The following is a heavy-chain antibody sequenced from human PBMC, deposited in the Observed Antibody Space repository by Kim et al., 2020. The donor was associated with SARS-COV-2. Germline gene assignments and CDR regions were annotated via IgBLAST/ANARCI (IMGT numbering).Heavy chain of an antibody. D-gene: IGHD1-26*01. CDR3: ARRKVGPSRPHAFDI. V-gene: IGHV4-4*02. CDR1: GGSISSSNW. Sequence: SETLSLTCAVSGGSISSSNWWSWVRQPPGKGLEWIGEIYHSGSTNYNPSLKSRVTISVDKSKNQFSLKLSSVTAADTAVYYCARRKVGPSRPHAFDIWGQGTMVTVSS. J-gene: IGHJ3*02. CDR2: IYHSGST.